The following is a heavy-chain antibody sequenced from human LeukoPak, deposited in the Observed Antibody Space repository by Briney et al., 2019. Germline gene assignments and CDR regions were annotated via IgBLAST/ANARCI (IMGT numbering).Heavy chain of an antibody. Sequence: GGSLRLSCAASGFTVSSNYMSWVRQAPGKGLEWVSVIYSGGSTYYADSVKGRLTISRDNSRNTLYLQMNSLRAEDTAVYYCARDRGYGDYVYYWGQGTLVTVSS. V-gene: IGHV3-53*01. CDR3: ARDRGYGDYVYY. CDR2: IYSGGST. CDR1: GFTVSSNY. J-gene: IGHJ4*02. D-gene: IGHD4-17*01.